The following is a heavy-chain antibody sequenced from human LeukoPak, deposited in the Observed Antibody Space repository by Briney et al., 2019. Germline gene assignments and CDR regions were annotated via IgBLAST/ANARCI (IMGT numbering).Heavy chain of an antibody. Sequence: GSLRLSCAASGFTFSSYGMHWVRQAPGKGLEWVSTISGSGGSTYYADSVKGRFTISRDNSKNTLYLQMNSLRAEDTAVYYCAKAPSSSSWFTSWYYWGQGTLVTVSS. CDR3: AKAPSSSSWFTSWYY. D-gene: IGHD6-13*01. J-gene: IGHJ4*02. CDR1: GFTFSSYG. V-gene: IGHV3-23*01. CDR2: ISGSGGST.